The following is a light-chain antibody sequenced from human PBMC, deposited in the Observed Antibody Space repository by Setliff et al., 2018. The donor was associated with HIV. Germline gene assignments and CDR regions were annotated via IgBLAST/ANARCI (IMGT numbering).Light chain of an antibody. CDR1: TSDVGNYNY. CDR2: DVG. CDR3: CSYVGSYSYI. V-gene: IGLV2-11*01. Sequence: QSVLAQPRSVSGSPGQTVTLSCTGSTSDVGNYNYVSWYQQYPGKAPKLIIFDVGRRPSGVPDRFSGSKSQNTASLTISGLQPEDEADYYCCSYVGSYSYIFGSGTKGTVL. J-gene: IGLJ1*01.